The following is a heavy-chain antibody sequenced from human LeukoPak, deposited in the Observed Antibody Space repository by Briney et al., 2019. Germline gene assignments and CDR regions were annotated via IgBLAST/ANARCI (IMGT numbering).Heavy chain of an antibody. Sequence: PSETLSLTCTVSGGSISSYYWSWLRQPPGKGLEWIGYIYYSGSTNYNPSLKSRVTISVDTSKNQFSLKLSSVTAADTAVYYCARPRFIRGDAFDIWGQGTMVTVSS. CDR1: GGSISSYY. CDR2: IYYSGST. J-gene: IGHJ3*02. V-gene: IGHV4-59*08. D-gene: IGHD3-16*01. CDR3: ARPRFIRGDAFDI.